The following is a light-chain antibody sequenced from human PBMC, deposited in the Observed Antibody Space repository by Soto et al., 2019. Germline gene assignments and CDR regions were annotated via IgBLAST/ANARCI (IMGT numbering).Light chain of an antibody. V-gene: IGLV2-23*02. CDR3: SSHAGNNMGV. CDR1: SSDVGTYTL. CDR2: EVN. J-gene: IGLJ3*02. Sequence: QSALTQPASVSGSPGQSITISCTGTSSDVGTYTLVSWYQQHPGKAPKLVIYEVNKRPAGVSKRFSGSRSGDTASLTISGLQAEDEAEYFCSSHAGNNMGVFGGGTKLTVL.